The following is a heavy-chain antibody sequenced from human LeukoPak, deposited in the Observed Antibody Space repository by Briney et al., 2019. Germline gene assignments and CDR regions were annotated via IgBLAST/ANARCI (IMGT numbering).Heavy chain of an antibody. CDR3: ARSLRSSREDY. D-gene: IGHD6-13*01. Sequence: SETLSLTCAVYGGSFSGYYWSWIRQPPGKGLEWIGEINHSGSTNYNPSFKSRVTISVDTSKNQFSLKLSSVTAADTAVYYCARSLRSSREDYWGQGTLVTVSS. CDR1: GGSFSGYY. J-gene: IGHJ4*02. V-gene: IGHV4-34*01. CDR2: INHSGST.